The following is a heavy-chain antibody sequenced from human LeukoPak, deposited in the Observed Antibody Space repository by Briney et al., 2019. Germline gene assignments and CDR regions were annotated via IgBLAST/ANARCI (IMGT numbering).Heavy chain of an antibody. CDR3: ARDRYCSSTSCPTPPYYYYGMDV. CDR1: GYTFTSYG. CDR2: ISAYNGNT. V-gene: IGHV1-18*01. Sequence: ASVKVSCKASGYTFTSYGISWMRQAPGQGLEWMGWISAYNGNTNYAQKLRGRVTMTTDTSTSTAYMELRSLRSDDTAVYYCARDRYCSSTSCPTPPYYYYGMDVWGQGTTVTVSS. D-gene: IGHD2-2*01. J-gene: IGHJ6*02.